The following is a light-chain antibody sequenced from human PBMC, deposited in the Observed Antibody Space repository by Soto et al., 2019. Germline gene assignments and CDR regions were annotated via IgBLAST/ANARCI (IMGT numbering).Light chain of an antibody. CDR3: QQYDNFSSIT. CDR1: QDITIY. V-gene: IGKV1-33*01. CDR2: DAS. J-gene: IGKJ5*01. Sequence: IQLTQSPSSLSASVGDRVTITCQASQDITIYLHWYQQKAGKAPKLLIYDASHLEKGVPSRFRGGGSGTNFTFIIRSLQPEDIATYYCQQYDNFSSITFGQGTRLEIK.